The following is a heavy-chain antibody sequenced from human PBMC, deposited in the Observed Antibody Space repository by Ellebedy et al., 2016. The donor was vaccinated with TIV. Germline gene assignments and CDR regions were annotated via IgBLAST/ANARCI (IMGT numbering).Heavy chain of an antibody. CDR1: GFTFSSYW. Sequence: PGGSLRLSCAASGFTFSSYWMNWVRQAPGKGLEWVSSISSSSSYIYYADSVKGRFTISRDNAKNSLYLQMNSLRAEDTAVYYCAREDSSGWVRNWGQGTLVTVSS. D-gene: IGHD6-19*01. V-gene: IGHV3-21*01. J-gene: IGHJ4*02. CDR2: ISSSSSYI. CDR3: AREDSSGWVRN.